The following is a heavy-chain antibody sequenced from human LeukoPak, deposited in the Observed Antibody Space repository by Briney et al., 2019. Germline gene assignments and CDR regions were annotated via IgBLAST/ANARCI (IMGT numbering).Heavy chain of an antibody. D-gene: IGHD1-1*01. J-gene: IGHJ4*02. CDR1: DGSFSGYY. CDR3: ARGRLNEHLPRG. V-gene: IGHV4-34*01. Sequence: SETLSLTCAVYDGSFSGYYWSWIRRQPPGKGLEWIGEINHSGSTNYNPSLKSRVTISVDTSKNQFSLKLNSVTAADTGFYYCARGRLNEHLPRGWRQGTLLTVSS. CDR2: INHSGST.